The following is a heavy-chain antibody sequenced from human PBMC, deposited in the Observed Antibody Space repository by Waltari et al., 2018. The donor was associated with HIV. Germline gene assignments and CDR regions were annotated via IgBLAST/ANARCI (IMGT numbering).Heavy chain of an antibody. D-gene: IGHD3-22*01. CDR1: GYTLTELS. V-gene: IGHV1-24*01. CDR3: ATAPRVEYDSSGPWYFDY. CDR2: CEPEECET. Sequence: QVQLVQSGAEVKKPGASVKVSCKVSGYTLTELSMHWVRQAPGKGLEWMGGCEPEECETIYAQKFQGRVTMTEDTSTDTAYMELSSLRSEDTSVYYCATAPRVEYDSSGPWYFDYWGQGTLVTVSS. J-gene: IGHJ4*02.